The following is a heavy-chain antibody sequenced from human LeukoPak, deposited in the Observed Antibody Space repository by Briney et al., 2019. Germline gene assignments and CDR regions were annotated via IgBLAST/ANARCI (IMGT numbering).Heavy chain of an antibody. V-gene: IGHV6-1*01. CDR2: TYYRSKWYS. CDR3: AREYCSGTSCYGYFDY. J-gene: IGHJ4*02. D-gene: IGHD2-2*01. Sequence: SQTLSLTCAISGDSVSSKNGAWNWIRQSPSRGLEWLGRTYYRSKWYSDYAVSVQGRITISPDTSKNQFSLQLYSVTPEDAAVYYCAREYCSGTSCYGYFDYWGQGTLVTVSS. CDR1: GDSVSSKNGA.